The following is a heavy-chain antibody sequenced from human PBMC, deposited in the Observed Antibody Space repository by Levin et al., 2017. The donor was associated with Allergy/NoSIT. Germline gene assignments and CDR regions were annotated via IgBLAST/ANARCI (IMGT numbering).Heavy chain of an antibody. V-gene: IGHV1-46*01. Sequence: AASVKVSCKASGYTFSSYYMHWVRQAPGQGLEWMGIINPSGGSTRYAQKFQGRVTMTRDTSTSTVYMELSSLRSEDTAVYYCAMIHHSGSYYDGAFDIWGQGTMVTVSS. CDR3: AMIHHSGSYYDGAFDI. CDR2: INPSGGST. CDR1: GYTFSSYY. D-gene: IGHD1-26*01. J-gene: IGHJ3*02.